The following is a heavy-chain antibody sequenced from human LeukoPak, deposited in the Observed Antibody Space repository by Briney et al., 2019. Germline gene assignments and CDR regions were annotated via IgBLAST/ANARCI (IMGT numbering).Heavy chain of an antibody. CDR2: IYTGGYT. Sequence: PSETLSLTCTVSGGSISSYYWNWIRQPAGKGLEWIGRIYTGGYTNYNPSVKSRVTMSVDTSKNQFSLKLSSVTAADTAVYYCARGGSGSYFWFDPWGQGTLVTVSS. CDR3: ARGGSGSYFWFDP. J-gene: IGHJ5*02. D-gene: IGHD3-10*01. V-gene: IGHV4-4*07. CDR1: GGSISSYY.